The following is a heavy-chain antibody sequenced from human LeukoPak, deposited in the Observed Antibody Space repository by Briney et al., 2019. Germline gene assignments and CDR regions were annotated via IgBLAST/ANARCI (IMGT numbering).Heavy chain of an antibody. D-gene: IGHD3-10*01. J-gene: IGHJ5*02. Sequence: SVKVSRMASGGTLSSSAICCVRQALGQGLEWMGGIFPIFGTANYAQTLQGAVTLTADESTSTVYMELSSLRSEDRDVYYCAIDMVRGVIIDNWFDPWGEGTLVTVSS. CDR1: GGTLSSSA. CDR2: IFPIFGTA. V-gene: IGHV1-69*13. CDR3: AIDMVRGVIIDNWFDP.